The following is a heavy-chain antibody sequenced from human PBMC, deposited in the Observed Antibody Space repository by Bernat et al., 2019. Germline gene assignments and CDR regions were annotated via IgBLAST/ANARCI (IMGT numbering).Heavy chain of an antibody. CDR2: IKQDGSEK. V-gene: IGHV3-7*03. D-gene: IGHD3-16*01. CDR1: GFTFSSYW. J-gene: IGHJ4*02. Sequence: EVHLVESGGGLVQPGGSLRLSCAASGFTFSSYWMSWVRQAPGKGLVWVANIKQDGSEKYYVDSVKGRFTISRDNAKNSLYLQMNSLRAEDMAVYYCARAGERYGDYYDYWGQGTLVTVSS. CDR3: ARAGERYGDYYDY.